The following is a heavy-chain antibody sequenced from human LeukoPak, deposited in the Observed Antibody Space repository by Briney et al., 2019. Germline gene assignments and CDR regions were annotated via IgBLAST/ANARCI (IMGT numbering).Heavy chain of an antibody. CDR1: GGSISSGDYY. J-gene: IGHJ4*02. D-gene: IGHD3-10*01. V-gene: IGHV4-30-4*01. Sequence: PSETLSLTCTVSGGSISSGDYYWSWIRQPPGKGLEWIGYIYYSGSTYYNPSLKSRVTISVDTSKNQFSLKLSSVTAADTAVYYCARGQVTMVRGVISDYWGQGTLVTVSS. CDR3: ARGQVTMVRGVISDY. CDR2: IYYSGST.